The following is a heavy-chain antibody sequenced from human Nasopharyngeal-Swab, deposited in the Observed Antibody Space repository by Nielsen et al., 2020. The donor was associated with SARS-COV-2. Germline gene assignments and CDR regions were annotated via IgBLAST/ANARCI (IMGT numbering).Heavy chain of an antibody. CDR2: INKDGSEK. Sequence: GGSLRLSCEASGFTFTNYWMGWVRQAPGKGLEWVANINKDGSEKYHVGSVKGRFTISRDNAKNSLYLQMNSLRPEDTAVYYCARGSCGGDCYSANFDYWGQGNLVTVSS. CDR1: GFTFTNYW. J-gene: IGHJ4*02. CDR3: ARGSCGGDCYSANFDY. D-gene: IGHD2-21*02. V-gene: IGHV3-7*01.